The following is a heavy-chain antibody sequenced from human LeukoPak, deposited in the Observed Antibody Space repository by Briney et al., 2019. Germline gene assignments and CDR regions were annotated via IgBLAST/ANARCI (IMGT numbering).Heavy chain of an antibody. CDR1: GFNFHDYT. CDR2: ISWNSGNI. D-gene: IGHD3-9*01. CDR3: AKDQFPYYDILTGFFAFDS. J-gene: IGHJ4*02. Sequence: PGGSLRLSCAASGFNFHDYTVHWVRQLPGKGLEWVSGISWNSGNIDYADSVKGRITISRDNAKNSLYLQMNSLRPEDTALYYCAKDQFPYYDILTGFFAFDSWGQGTLVTVSS. V-gene: IGHV3-9*01.